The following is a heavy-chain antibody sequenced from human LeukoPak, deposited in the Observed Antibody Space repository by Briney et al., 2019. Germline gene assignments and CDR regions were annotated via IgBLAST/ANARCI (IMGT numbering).Heavy chain of an antibody. D-gene: IGHD3-22*01. J-gene: IGHJ4*02. CDR2: ISAYNGNT. CDR1: GYTFTSYG. V-gene: IGHV1-18*01. Sequence: ASVKVSCKASGYTFTSYGITWVRQAPGQGLEWMGWISAYNGNTNYAQNLQGRVTMTTDTSTSTAYMELRSLRSDDTAVYYCARRNYYDSSGYCDYWGQGTLVTVS. CDR3: ARRNYYDSSGYCDY.